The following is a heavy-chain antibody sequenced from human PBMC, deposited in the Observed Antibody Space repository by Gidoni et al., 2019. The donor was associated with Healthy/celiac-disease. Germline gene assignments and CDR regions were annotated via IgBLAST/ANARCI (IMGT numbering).Heavy chain of an antibody. V-gene: IGHV3-23*01. J-gene: IGHJ4*02. CDR2: ISGSGGST. CDR3: AKPYYDFWSGPTPEDYFDY. Sequence: EVQLLESGGGLVQPGGSLRLSCAASGFTFSSYAMGWVRQAPGKGLGWVSAISGSGGSTYYADSVKGRFTISRDNSKNTLYLQMNSLRAEDTAVYYCAKPYYDFWSGPTPEDYFDYWGQGTLVTVSS. CDR1: GFTFSSYA. D-gene: IGHD3-3*01.